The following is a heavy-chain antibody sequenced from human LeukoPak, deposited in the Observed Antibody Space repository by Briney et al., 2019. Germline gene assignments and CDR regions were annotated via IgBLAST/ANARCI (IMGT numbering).Heavy chain of an antibody. V-gene: IGHV4-39*07. D-gene: IGHD5-18*01. CDR2: INHSGST. CDR1: GGSISSSSYS. Sequence: PSETLSLTCTVSGGSISSSSYSWGWIRQPPGKGLEWIGEINHSGSTNYNPSLKSRVTISVDTSKNQFSLKLSSVTAADTAVYYCARGTAMVTSFDYWGQGTLVTVSS. CDR3: ARGTAMVTSFDY. J-gene: IGHJ4*02.